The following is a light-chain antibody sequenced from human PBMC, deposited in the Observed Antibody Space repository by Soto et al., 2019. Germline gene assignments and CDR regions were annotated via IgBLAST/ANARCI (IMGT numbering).Light chain of an antibody. J-gene: IGKJ2*01. CDR1: QSVSSY. V-gene: IGKV3-11*01. CDR2: DAS. CDR3: QQRYNWPRA. Sequence: EIVLTQSPATLSLSPGERATLSCRASQSVSSYLAWYQQKPGQAPRLLIYDASNRATGIPARFSGSGSGTDFSLTISSLEPEDFAVYYCQQRYNWPRAFGQGTNLXIK.